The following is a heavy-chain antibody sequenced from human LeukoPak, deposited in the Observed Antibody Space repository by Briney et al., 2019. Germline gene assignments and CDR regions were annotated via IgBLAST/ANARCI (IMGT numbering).Heavy chain of an antibody. V-gene: IGHV3-30*03. CDR3: ARETSSPSYYGMDV. CDR2: ISYDGSNK. Sequence: GGSLRLSCAASGFTFSSYGMHWVRQAPGKGLEWVAVISYDGSNKYYADSVKGRFTISRDNSKNTLYLQMNSLRAEDTAVYYCARETSSPSYYGMDVWGQGTTVTVSS. J-gene: IGHJ6*02. D-gene: IGHD1-14*01. CDR1: GFTFSSYG.